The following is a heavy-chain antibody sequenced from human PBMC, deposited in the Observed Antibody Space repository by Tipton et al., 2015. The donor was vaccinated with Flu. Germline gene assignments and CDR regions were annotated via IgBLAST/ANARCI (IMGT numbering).Heavy chain of an antibody. CDR1: GYSINSGYF. Sequence: TLSLTCAVSGYSINSGYFWGWIRQPPGKGLEWIGSVSHSGRTYYNPSLKSRVTISVDTWKTQFSLKLTSVTAADSAVYYCERLTYYYGSGTSDYWGQGTLVTVSS. J-gene: IGHJ4*02. CDR2: VSHSGRT. CDR3: ERLTYYYGSGTSDY. D-gene: IGHD3-10*01. V-gene: IGHV4-38-2*01.